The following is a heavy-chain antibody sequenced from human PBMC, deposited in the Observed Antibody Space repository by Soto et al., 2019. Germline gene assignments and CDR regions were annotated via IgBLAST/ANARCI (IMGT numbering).Heavy chain of an antibody. V-gene: IGHV1-18*01. J-gene: IGHJ4*02. CDR3: ARDLYPLAYYFDY. CDR2: ISGHNGNT. CDR1: GYTFTNHG. Sequence: QVQLVQSGAEVKKPGASVKVSCKASGYTFTNHGISWVRQAPGQGLEWLGWISGHNGNTKYAQRLQGRVTMTADTSVSTAYMELRSLKSDDTAVYYCARDLYPLAYYFDYWGQGTLVTVSS.